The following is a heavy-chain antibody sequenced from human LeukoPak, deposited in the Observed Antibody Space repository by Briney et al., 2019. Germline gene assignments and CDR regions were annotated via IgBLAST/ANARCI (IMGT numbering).Heavy chain of an antibody. CDR1: GFTVSSDY. D-gene: IGHD3/OR15-3a*01. CDR2: ISSDGTT. CDR3: ARDAGLTNGIHV. Sequence: GGSLRLSCAASGFTVSSDYMNWVRQAPGKGLDWVSTISSDGTTHYADSVKGRFTISRDSSKNTVYLQVTSLRTEDTAVYYCARDAGLTNGIHVWGLGTTVTISS. J-gene: IGHJ6*02. V-gene: IGHV3-66*02.